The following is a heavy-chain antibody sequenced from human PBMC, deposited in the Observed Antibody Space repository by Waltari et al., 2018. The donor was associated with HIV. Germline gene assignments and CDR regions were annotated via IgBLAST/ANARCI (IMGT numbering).Heavy chain of an antibody. CDR2: IAAYNGNT. Sequence: QVQLVQSGAEVKKPGASVKVSCKASGYTFSNYGISWVRQAPGQGLEWMGWIAAYNGNTNYAQKLEGRVTMTTHTSTSTAYMELRRLRSDDTAVYYCARGWDTLTDYYTVDYWGQGTLVTVSS. J-gene: IGHJ4*02. D-gene: IGHD3-9*01. V-gene: IGHV1-18*01. CDR1: GYTFSNYG. CDR3: ARGWDTLTDYYTVDY.